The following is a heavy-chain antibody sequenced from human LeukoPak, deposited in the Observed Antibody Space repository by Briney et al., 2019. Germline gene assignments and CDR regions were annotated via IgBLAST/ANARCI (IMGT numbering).Heavy chain of an antibody. D-gene: IGHD6-19*01. J-gene: IGHJ6*02. Sequence: GGSLRLSCVASGFTFSSYSMNWVRQAPGKGLEWLSHISINSNTIYYADSVKGRFTISRDNAKNSLYLQMNSLRAEDTAVYYCARDFAYSSGWYSYYYYGMDVWGQGTTVTVSS. CDR1: GFTFSSYS. CDR3: ARDFAYSSGWYSYYYYGMDV. V-gene: IGHV3-48*01. CDR2: ISINSNTI.